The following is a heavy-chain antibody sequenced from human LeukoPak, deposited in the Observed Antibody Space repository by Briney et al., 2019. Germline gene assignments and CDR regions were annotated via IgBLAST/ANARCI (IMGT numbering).Heavy chain of an antibody. D-gene: IGHD4-23*01. CDR3: AGSTVVTSDAFDI. V-gene: IGHV4-30-2*01. CDR1: GGSISSGGYS. Sequence: SQTLSLTCAVSGGSISSGGYSWSWIRQPPGKGLEWIGYIYHNGSTYYNPSLKSRVTISVDRSKNQFSLKLSSVTAADTAVYYCAGSTVVTSDAFDIWGQGTMVTVSS. CDR2: IYHNGST. J-gene: IGHJ3*02.